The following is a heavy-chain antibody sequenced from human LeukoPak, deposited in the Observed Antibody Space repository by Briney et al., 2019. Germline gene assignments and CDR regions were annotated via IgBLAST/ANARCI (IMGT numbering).Heavy chain of an antibody. Sequence: GGSLRLSCAASGFTFSSYAMSWVRQAPGKGLEWVSAISGSGGSTYYADSVKGRFTISRDNSKNTLYLQMSSLRAEGTAIYYCAKGISTSSWFGASYFDLDVWGQGTTVTVSS. CDR1: GFTFSSYA. CDR3: AKGISTSSWFGASYFDLDV. V-gene: IGHV3-23*01. CDR2: ISGSGGST. D-gene: IGHD6-13*01. J-gene: IGHJ6*02.